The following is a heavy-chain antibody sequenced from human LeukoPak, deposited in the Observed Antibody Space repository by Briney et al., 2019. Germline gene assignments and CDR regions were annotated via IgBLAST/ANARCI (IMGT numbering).Heavy chain of an antibody. V-gene: IGHV4-59*01. J-gene: IGHJ4*02. Sequence: SETLSLTCTVSGGSISSYYWSWIRQPPGKGLEWIGYIYYSGSTNYNPSLKSRVTISVDTSKNQFSLKLSSVTAADTAVYYCARGNVYYYDSAHFDYWGQGTLVTVSS. CDR1: GGSISSYY. CDR2: IYYSGST. CDR3: ARGNVYYYDSAHFDY. D-gene: IGHD3-22*01.